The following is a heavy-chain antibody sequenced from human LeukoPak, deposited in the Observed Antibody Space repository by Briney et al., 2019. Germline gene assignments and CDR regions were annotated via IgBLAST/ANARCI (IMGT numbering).Heavy chain of an antibody. CDR1: GGSISSYY. J-gene: IGHJ5*02. Sequence: PSETLSLTCTVSGGSISSYYWSWIRQPPGKGLEWIGYIYYSGSTNYNPSLKSRVTISVDTSKNQFSLKLSSVTAADTAVHYCARGGYYYPNWFDPWGQGTLVTVSS. CDR3: ARGGYYYPNWFDP. D-gene: IGHD3-22*01. V-gene: IGHV4-59*01. CDR2: IYYSGST.